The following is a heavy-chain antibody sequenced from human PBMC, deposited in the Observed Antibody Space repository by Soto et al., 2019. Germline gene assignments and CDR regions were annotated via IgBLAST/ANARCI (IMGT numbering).Heavy chain of an antibody. J-gene: IGHJ4*02. D-gene: IGHD3-9*01. V-gene: IGHV1-2*02. Sequence: GASVKVSFKACGYTFTGYYMHWLRQAPGQGLEWMGWINPNSGGTNYAQKFQGRVTMTRDTSISTAYMELSRLRSDDTAVYYCAREYRGLRYFDWLALLGYWGQGTLVTVSS. CDR1: GYTFTGYY. CDR2: INPNSGGT. CDR3: AREYRGLRYFDWLALLGY.